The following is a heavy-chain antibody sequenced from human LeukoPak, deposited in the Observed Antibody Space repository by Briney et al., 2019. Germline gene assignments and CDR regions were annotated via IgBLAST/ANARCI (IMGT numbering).Heavy chain of an antibody. D-gene: IGHD3-9*01. V-gene: IGHV1-2*06. J-gene: IGHJ4*02. CDR2: INPNSGGT. Sequence: ASVKVSCKASGYTFTGYYMHWVRQAPGQGLEWMGRINPNSGGTKYAQKFQGRVTMTRDTSTSTVYMELSSLRSEDTAVYYCARVGLDWLFDYWGQGTLVTVSS. CDR1: GYTFTGYY. CDR3: ARVGLDWLFDY.